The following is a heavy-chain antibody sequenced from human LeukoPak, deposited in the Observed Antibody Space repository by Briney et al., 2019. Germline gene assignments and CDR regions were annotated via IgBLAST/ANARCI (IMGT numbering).Heavy chain of an antibody. CDR1: GYTFTSYD. J-gene: IGHJ5*02. D-gene: IGHD3-22*01. Sequence: ASVKVSCKAPGYTFTSYDINWVRQATGQGLEWMGWMNPNSGNTGYAQKFQGRVTMTTDTSTSTAYMELRSLRSDDTAVYYCARDLYYYDSSGYYPWGQGTLVTVSS. CDR2: MNPNSGNT. V-gene: IGHV1-8*01. CDR3: ARDLYYYDSSGYYP.